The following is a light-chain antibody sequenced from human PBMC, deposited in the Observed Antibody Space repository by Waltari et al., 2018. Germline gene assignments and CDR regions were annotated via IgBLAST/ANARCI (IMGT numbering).Light chain of an antibody. J-gene: IGLJ2*01. CDR1: SGRIATNY. Sequence: NFMLTQPHSVSESPGKTVPISCTRTSGRIATNYVQWYQQRPGGAPTTIIYEDKERPSGVPDRFSGSIDKSSNSASLTISELKPEDEADYYCQSDDDNNVIFGGGTKLTVL. CDR3: QSDDDNNVI. CDR2: EDK. V-gene: IGLV6-57*04.